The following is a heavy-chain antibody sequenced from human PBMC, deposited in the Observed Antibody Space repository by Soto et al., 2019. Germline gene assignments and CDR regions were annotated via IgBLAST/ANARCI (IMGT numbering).Heavy chain of an antibody. J-gene: IGHJ3*02. CDR2: IRSKANSYAT. V-gene: IGHV3-73*02. D-gene: IGHD3-10*01. Sequence: EVQLVESGGGLVQPGGSLKLSCAASGFTFSGSAMHWVRQASGKGLEWVGRIRSKANSYATAYAASVKGRFTISRDDSKNTAYLPMNSLKTEDTAVYYWTRIIEEGVGAFDIWGQGTMVTVSS. CDR1: GFTFSGSA. CDR3: TRIIEEGVGAFDI.